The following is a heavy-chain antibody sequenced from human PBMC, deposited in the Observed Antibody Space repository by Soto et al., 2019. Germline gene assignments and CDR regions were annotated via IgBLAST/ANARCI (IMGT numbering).Heavy chain of an antibody. J-gene: IGHJ4*02. V-gene: IGHV4-34*01. CDR2: INHSGST. CDR3: ARGLWYDSSGYYSRRFDY. D-gene: IGHD3-22*01. CDR1: GGSFSGYY. Sequence: QVQLQQWGAGLLKPSETLSLTCAVYGGSFSGYYWSWIRQPPGKGLEWIGEINHSGSTNYNPSLKSRVTISVDTSKNQFSLKLSSVTAADTAVYYCARGLWYDSSGYYSRRFDYWGQGTLVTVSS.